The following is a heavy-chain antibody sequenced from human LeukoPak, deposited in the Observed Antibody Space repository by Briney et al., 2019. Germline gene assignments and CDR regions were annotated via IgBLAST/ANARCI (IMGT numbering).Heavy chain of an antibody. CDR2: INPNSGGT. V-gene: IGHV1-2*02. Sequence: ASVKVSCKASGYTFTGYYMHWVRQAPGQGLEWMGWINPNSGGTNYAQKFQGRVTMTRDTSISTAYMELSRLRSDDTAVYYCARGVPPIMITFGGVIAEGYFDYWGQGTLVTVSS. D-gene: IGHD3-16*02. J-gene: IGHJ4*02. CDR3: ARGVPPIMITFGGVIAEGYFDY. CDR1: GYTFTGYY.